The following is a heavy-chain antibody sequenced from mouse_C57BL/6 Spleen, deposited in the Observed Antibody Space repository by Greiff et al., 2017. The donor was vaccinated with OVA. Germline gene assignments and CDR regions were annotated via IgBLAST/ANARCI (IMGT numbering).Heavy chain of an antibody. V-gene: IGHV1-64*01. J-gene: IGHJ1*03. CDR2: IHPNSGGT. Sequence: QVQLQQPGAELVKPGASVKLSCKASGYTFTSYWMPWVKQRPGQGLEWIGMIHPNSGGTNYNEKFKSKATLTVDKSSSTAYMQLSSLTSEDSAVYYCARDTTVVESWDFDVWGTGTTVTVSS. D-gene: IGHD1-1*01. CDR3: ARDTTVVESWDFDV. CDR1: GYTFTSYW.